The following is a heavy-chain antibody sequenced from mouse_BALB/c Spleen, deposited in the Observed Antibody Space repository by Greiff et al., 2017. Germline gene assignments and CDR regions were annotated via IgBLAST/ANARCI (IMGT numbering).Heavy chain of an antibody. CDR3: ARGRSTMITTGY. J-gene: IGHJ4*01. D-gene: IGHD2-4*01. Sequence: EVKLMESGGGLVQPGGSLKLSCAASGFDFSRYWMSWVRQAPGKGLEWIGEINPDSSTINYTPSLKDKFIISRDNAKNTLYLQMSKVRSEDTALYYCARGRSTMITTGYWGQGTSVTVSS. V-gene: IGHV4-1*02. CDR2: INPDSSTI. CDR1: GFDFSRYW.